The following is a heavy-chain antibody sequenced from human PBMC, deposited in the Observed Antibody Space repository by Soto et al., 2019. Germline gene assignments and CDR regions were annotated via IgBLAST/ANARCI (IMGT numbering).Heavy chain of an antibody. CDR2: LLHSGTT. V-gene: IGHV4-4*02. CDR1: GDSISSPKW. D-gene: IGHD6-19*01. CDR3: AYSSGWYRHDV. Sequence: QVQLQESGPGLVKPSGTLSLTCAVSGDSISSPKWWTWLRQPPGKGLEWIGDLLHSGTTNYNPSLKSRVILSVDKSQSQFSLSLTPVTAADTAIYYCAYSSGWYRHDVWGQGTSVTVSS. J-gene: IGHJ3*01.